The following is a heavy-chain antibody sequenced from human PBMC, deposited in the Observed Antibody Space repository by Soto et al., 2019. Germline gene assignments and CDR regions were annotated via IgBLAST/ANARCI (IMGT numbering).Heavy chain of an antibody. D-gene: IGHD6-19*01. CDR2: LSYDGDKE. Sequence: QVQLEESGGNVVQPGRSLRLSCAASGFSFSDYGMHWVRQAPGKGLESVALLSYDGDKEYYADSVKGRFTISRDNSKNTVFLQMNSLRPEDTAVYYCGKDQMGEQWLGVMHYWGQGTLVTVSS. CDR3: GKDQMGEQWLGVMHY. J-gene: IGHJ4*02. V-gene: IGHV3-30*18. CDR1: GFSFSDYG.